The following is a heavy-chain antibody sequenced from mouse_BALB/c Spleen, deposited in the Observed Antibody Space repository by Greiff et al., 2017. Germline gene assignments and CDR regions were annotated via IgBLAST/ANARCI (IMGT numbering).Heavy chain of an antibody. CDR1: CFHIKDTY. J-gene: IGHJ4*01. CDR3: APRRYDGPYYAMDY. Sequence: EVQLQQSGAEPVKPGASVKLSCTAFCFHIKDTYIHWVKQRPEQGLEWIGRIDPANGNTKYDPKFQGKATITADTSSNTAYLQLSSLTSEDTAVYYCAPRRYDGPYYAMDYWGQGTSVTVSS. V-gene: IGHV14-3*02. D-gene: IGHD2-14*01. CDR2: IDPANGNT.